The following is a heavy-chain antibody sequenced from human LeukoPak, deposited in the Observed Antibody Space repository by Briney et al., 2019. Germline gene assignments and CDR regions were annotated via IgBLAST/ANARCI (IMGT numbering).Heavy chain of an antibody. Sequence: SETLCLTCAASGGSISSYDWSWIRQPPGKGLEWIGYIYYSGSTNYNPSLKSRVTISVDTSNNQFSLKLSSVTAADTAVYYCARDGVAYGASWWFDPWGQGTLVTVSS. D-gene: IGHD4/OR15-4a*01. CDR3: ARDGVAYGASWWFDP. CDR1: GGSISSYD. V-gene: IGHV4-59*01. J-gene: IGHJ5*02. CDR2: IYYSGST.